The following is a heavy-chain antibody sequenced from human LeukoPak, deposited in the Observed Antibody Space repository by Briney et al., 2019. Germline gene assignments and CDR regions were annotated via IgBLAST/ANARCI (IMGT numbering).Heavy chain of an antibody. D-gene: IGHD6-13*01. CDR1: GGTFSSYA. V-gene: IGHV1-69*06. CDR3: ARGGSSSWYGPAFNWFDP. CDR2: IIPIFGTA. Sequence: SVKVSCKASGGTFSSYAISWVRQAPGQGLEWMGGIIPIFGTANYAQKFQGRVTITADKSTSTAYMELSSLRSEDTAVYYCARGGSSSWYGPAFNWFDPWGQGTLVTVSS. J-gene: IGHJ5*02.